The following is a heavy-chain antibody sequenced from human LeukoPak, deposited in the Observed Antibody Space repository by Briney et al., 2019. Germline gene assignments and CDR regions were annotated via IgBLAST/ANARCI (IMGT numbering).Heavy chain of an antibody. Sequence: SETLSLTCAVYGGSFSGYYWSWIRQPPGKGLEWIEDIFHIGSTRYRPSPKSRVTISVDTSKNQFSLRLTSVTVADTAVYYCARAFSGIDVWGPGTMVIVSS. J-gene: IGHJ3*01. CDR2: IFHIGST. V-gene: IGHV4-34*12. D-gene: IGHD3-3*02. CDR3: ARAFSGIDV. CDR1: GGSFSGYY.